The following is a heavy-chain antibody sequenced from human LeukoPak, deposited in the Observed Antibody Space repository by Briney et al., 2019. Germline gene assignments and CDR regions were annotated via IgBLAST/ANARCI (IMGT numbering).Heavy chain of an antibody. CDR1: GFTFSRYW. CDR2: INTDGSST. CDR3: VKTFQYSSNWYDY. V-gene: IGHV3-74*01. Sequence: GGSLRLSCAASGFTFSRYWMHWVRQAPGKGLVWVSRINTDGSSTNYADSVKGRFTISRDNTKNTLYLQMNSLRAEDTAVYFCVKTFQYSSNWYDYWGQGTLVTVSS. J-gene: IGHJ5*01. D-gene: IGHD6-6*01.